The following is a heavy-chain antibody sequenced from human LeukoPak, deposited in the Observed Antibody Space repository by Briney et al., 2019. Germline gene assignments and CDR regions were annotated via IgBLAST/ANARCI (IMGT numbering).Heavy chain of an antibody. D-gene: IGHD6-19*01. V-gene: IGHV3-74*01. Sequence: PGGSLRLSCAASGFTFSNYWMHWVRQAPGKGLVWVSRIKSDGSSTSYADSVKGRFTISRDNAKNSLYLQMNSLRAEDTAIYYCAREDSSGLDYWGQGTLVTVSS. J-gene: IGHJ4*02. CDR2: IKSDGSST. CDR3: AREDSSGLDY. CDR1: GFTFSNYW.